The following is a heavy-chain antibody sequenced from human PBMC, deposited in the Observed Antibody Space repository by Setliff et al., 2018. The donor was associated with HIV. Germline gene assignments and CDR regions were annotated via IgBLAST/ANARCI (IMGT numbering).Heavy chain of an antibody. CDR1: GGSISRDVYF. Sequence: PSETLSLTCSVSGGSISRDVYFWTWIRQHPGKVLEWIGYIHYSGRTFYNPSLESRVTLSVDTSKNHFSLMLTSVPGADTAVYSCAREVSDSGVPHMFFDYWGQGTLVTVSS. J-gene: IGHJ4*02. CDR2: IHYSGRT. CDR3: AREVSDSGVPHMFFDY. V-gene: IGHV4-31*03. D-gene: IGHD2-21*02.